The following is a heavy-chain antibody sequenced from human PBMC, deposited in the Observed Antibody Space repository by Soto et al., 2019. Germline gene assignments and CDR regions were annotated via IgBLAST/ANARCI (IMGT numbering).Heavy chain of an antibody. J-gene: IGHJ5*02. Sequence: GPLRLSCAASGFTFSSYSMNWVRQAPGKGLEWVSSISSSSSYIYYADSVKGRFTISSDNAKNSLYLQMNSPRAEDTAVYYCAKGVEYDILTGHFDPWGQGTLVTVSS. CDR3: AKGVEYDILTGHFDP. CDR1: GFTFSSYS. V-gene: IGHV3-21*04. D-gene: IGHD3-9*01. CDR2: ISSSSSYI.